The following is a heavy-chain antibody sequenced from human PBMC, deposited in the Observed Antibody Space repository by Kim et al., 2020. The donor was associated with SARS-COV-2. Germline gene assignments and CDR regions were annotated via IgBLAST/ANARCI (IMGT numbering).Heavy chain of an antibody. CDR3: PVPGGATPQNYFDY. Sequence: SETLSLTCTVSGGSIRDSAFYWAWIRQPPGKGLEWIASVYFDGNTYYNPSLRSRVTMSVDASKEQFSLRLSRVTAADTAVYYCPVPGGATPQNYFDYWGQGSLVTVSS. V-gene: IGHV4-39*01. J-gene: IGHJ4*01. CDR2: VYFDGNT. CDR1: GGSIRDSAFY. D-gene: IGHD2-2*01.